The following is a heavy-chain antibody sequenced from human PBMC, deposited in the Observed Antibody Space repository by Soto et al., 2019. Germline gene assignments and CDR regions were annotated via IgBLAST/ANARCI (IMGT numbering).Heavy chain of an antibody. V-gene: IGHV1-2*02. CDR1: GYTLTELS. D-gene: IGHD2-15*01. CDR2: INPNSGGT. J-gene: IGHJ4*02. Sequence: GASVKVSCKVSGYTLTELSMHWVQQAPGQGLEWMGWINPNSGGTNYAQKFQGRVTMTRDTSISTAYMELSRLRSDDTAVYYCARTRRGPVRSYFDYWGQGTLVTVSS. CDR3: ARTRRGPVRSYFDY.